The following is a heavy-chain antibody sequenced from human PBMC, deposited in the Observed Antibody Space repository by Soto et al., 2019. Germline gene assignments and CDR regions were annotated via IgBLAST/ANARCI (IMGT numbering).Heavy chain of an antibody. J-gene: IGHJ4*02. D-gene: IGHD1-26*01. CDR2: IYSSGSA. CDR1: SASIYTYS. CDR3: ATIVGANDY. V-gene: IGHV4-4*07. Sequence: SETLSLTCTVSSASIYTYSWTWIRQPAGKGLQWIGHIYSSGSANYSPSLKSRVSMSVDSSKNQISLQLSSVTAADTAVYYCATIVGANDYWGQGTLVTVSS.